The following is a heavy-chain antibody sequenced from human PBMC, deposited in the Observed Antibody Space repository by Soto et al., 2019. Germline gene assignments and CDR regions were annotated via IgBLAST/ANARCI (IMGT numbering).Heavy chain of an antibody. CDR3: ATMTDQYYFDC. CDR2: IYYSGST. Sequence: QPPGKGLEWIGYIYYSGSTYYNPSLKSRVTISVDTSKNQFSLKLSSVTAADTAVYYCATMTDQYYFDCWGQGTLVIVPQ. J-gene: IGHJ4*02. V-gene: IGHV4-30-4*01.